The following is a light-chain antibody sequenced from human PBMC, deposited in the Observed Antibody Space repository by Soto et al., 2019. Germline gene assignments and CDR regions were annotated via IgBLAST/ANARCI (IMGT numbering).Light chain of an antibody. V-gene: IGKV3-20*01. J-gene: IGKJ4*01. Sequence: EVVLTQSPDTLSLSPGETATLSCRASQSISSNFLAWYQQKPGQAPRLLIYDVSSRATGIPDRFSGSGSGTDFPLTISRLEPEDFAVYYCQQYGTSPEITFGGGTKVEIE. CDR3: QQYGTSPEIT. CDR2: DVS. CDR1: QSISSNF.